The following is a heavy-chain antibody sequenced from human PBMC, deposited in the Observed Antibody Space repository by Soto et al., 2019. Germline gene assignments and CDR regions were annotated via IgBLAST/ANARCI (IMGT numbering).Heavy chain of an antibody. J-gene: IGHJ6*02. CDR3: ARGQVFGVVYYYYYGMDV. CDR1: GGSISSGDYY. Sequence: SETLSLTCTVSGGSISSGDYYWSWIRQPPGKGLEWIGYIYYSGSTYYNQSLKSRVTISVDTSKNQFSLKLSSVTAADTAVYFFARGQVFGVVYYYYYGMDVWGQGTTVTVSS. D-gene: IGHD3-3*01. V-gene: IGHV4-30-4*01. CDR2: IYYSGST.